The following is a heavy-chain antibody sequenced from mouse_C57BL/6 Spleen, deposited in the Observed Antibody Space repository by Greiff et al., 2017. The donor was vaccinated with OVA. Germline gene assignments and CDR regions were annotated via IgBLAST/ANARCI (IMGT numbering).Heavy chain of an antibody. V-gene: IGHV2-9-1*01. CDR2: IWTGGGT. CDR1: GFSLTSYA. Sequence: VKLMESGPGLVAPSQSLSITCTVSGFSLTSYAISWVRQPPGKGLEWLGVIWTGGGTNYNSALKSRLSISKDNSKSQVFLKMNSLQTDDTARYYCARDYDGYTRDYAMDYWGQGTSVTVSS. J-gene: IGHJ4*01. CDR3: ARDYDGYTRDYAMDY. D-gene: IGHD2-3*01.